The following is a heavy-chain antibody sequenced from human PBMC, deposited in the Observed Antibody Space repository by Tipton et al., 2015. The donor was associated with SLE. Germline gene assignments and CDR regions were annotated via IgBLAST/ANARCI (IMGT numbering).Heavy chain of an antibody. CDR2: IYGGGST. Sequence: SLRLSCAASGFMFSNYGMNWVRQAPGKGLEWVSDIYGGGSTYYADNSKNTLYLQMNSLRAEDTAVYYCARLNYLTDAFDIWGQGTMVTVSS. CDR3: ARLNYLTDAFDI. D-gene: IGHD1-7*01. J-gene: IGHJ3*02. CDR1: GFMFSNYG. V-gene: IGHV3-53*01.